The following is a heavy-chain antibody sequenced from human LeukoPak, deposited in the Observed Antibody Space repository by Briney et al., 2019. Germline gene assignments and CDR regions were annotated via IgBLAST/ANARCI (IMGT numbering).Heavy chain of an antibody. Sequence: PSETLSLTCTVSGGSISSYYWSWIRQPPGKGLEWIGYIYYSGSTNYNPPLKSRVTISVDTSKNQFSLKLSSVTAADTAVYYCARRGDILTGYSNYYYYGMDVWGQGTTVTVSS. CDR1: GGSISSYY. CDR3: ARRGDILTGYSNYYYYGMDV. J-gene: IGHJ6*02. CDR2: IYYSGST. D-gene: IGHD3-9*01. V-gene: IGHV4-59*08.